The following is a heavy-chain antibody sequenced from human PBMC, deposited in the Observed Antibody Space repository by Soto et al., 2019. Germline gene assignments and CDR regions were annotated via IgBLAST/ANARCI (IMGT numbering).Heavy chain of an antibody. Sequence: QVQLVQSGAEEKKPGASVKVSCKASGYTFTSYAMHWVRQAPGQRLEWMGWINAGNGNTKYSQKFQGRVTISRDTSASTAYMEVSSLRSEDTAVYYCARSIVVVTALDYWGQVTLVTGSS. V-gene: IGHV1-3*05. D-gene: IGHD2-21*02. CDR2: INAGNGNT. J-gene: IGHJ4*02. CDR3: ARSIVVVTALDY. CDR1: GYTFTSYA.